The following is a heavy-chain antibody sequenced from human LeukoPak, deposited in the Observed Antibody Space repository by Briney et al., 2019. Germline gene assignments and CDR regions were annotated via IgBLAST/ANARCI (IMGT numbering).Heavy chain of an antibody. CDR2: IYYSGST. CDR3: ARSYSSRGYYYYGMDV. V-gene: IGHV4-59*01. CDR1: GGSISTYY. J-gene: IGHJ6*02. D-gene: IGHD6-13*01. Sequence: SETMSLTSTVSGGSISTYYWSWIRQPPGKGLEWIGYIYYSGSTSYNPSLKSRVTISLDTSDNQFSLKLTSVTAADTAVYYCARSYSSRGYYYYGMDVWGQGTTVTVSS.